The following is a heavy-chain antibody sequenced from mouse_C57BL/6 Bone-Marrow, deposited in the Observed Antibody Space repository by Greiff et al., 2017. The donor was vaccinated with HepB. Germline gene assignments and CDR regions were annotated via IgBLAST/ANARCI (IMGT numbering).Heavy chain of an antibody. D-gene: IGHD3-1*01. CDR1: GYTFTSYG. V-gene: IGHV1-81*01. Sequence: QVQLQQSGAELARPGASVKLSCKASGYTFTSYGISWVKQRTGQGLEWIGEIYPRSGNTYYNEKFKGKATLTADKSSSTAYMELRSLTSEDSAVYFCAREQGYLCCFDYGGQGTTLTVSS. CDR2: IYPRSGNT. J-gene: IGHJ2*01. CDR3: AREQGYLCCFDY.